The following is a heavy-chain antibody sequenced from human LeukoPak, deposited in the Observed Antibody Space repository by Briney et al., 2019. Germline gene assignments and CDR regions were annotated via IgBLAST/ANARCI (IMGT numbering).Heavy chain of an antibody. V-gene: IGHV4-59*01. J-gene: IGHJ3*02. CDR3: AREGSGRAFDI. D-gene: IGHD3-3*01. Sequence: SETLSLTCTVSGGSISTYYWSWIRQPPGKGLEWIGYIFYSGSTNYNLSLKSRVTISVDTSKNQFSLKMTSVTAADTAVYYCAREGSGRAFDIWGQGTMVTVSS. CDR2: IFYSGST. CDR1: GGSISTYY.